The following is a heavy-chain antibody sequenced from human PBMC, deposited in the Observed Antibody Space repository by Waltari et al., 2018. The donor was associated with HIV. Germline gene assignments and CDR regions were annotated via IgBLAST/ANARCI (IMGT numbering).Heavy chain of an antibody. CDR1: NSSISAKQ. J-gene: IGHJ5*02. CDR2: IYPDDTT. Sequence: EVLLAESGGGLIQPGGSLGLSCKASNSSISAKQVTWIRQAPGGSLEWVAVIYPDDTTHYADSVSGRFTISRAKSRTKVFLLMNSLFVDDTATYFCATGVRYYGPWGQGTRVTVSS. D-gene: IGHD3-22*01. V-gene: IGHV3-53*01. CDR3: ATGVRYYGP.